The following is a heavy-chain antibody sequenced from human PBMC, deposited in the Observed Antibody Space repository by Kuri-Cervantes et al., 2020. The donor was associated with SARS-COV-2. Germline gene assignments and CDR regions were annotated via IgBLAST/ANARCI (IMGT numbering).Heavy chain of an antibody. J-gene: IGHJ1*01. V-gene: IGHV1-2*02. CDR3: ARVHSNHARRDFQH. D-gene: IGHD4-11*01. CDR1: GYTFTGYY. Sequence: ASVKVSCKASGYTFTGYYMHWVRPAPGQGLEWMGWINPNSGGTNYAQKFQGRVTITRDTSISTAYMELSRLRADDTAVYYCARVHSNHARRDFQHWGQGTLVTVSS. CDR2: INPNSGGT.